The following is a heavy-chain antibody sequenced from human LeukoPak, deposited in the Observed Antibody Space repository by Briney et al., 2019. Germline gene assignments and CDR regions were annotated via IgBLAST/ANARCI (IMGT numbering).Heavy chain of an antibody. Sequence: SQTLSLTCAISGDSVSSISVAWNWIRQSPSRGLEWLGRTCYRSKWYYEYAISVKSRINISPDTSKNQFSLQLTSVTPEDTAVYYCSLARSEYHYGMDVWGQGTTVTVSS. CDR2: TCYRSKWYY. V-gene: IGHV6-1*01. J-gene: IGHJ6*02. CDR1: GDSVSSISVA. CDR3: SLARSEYHYGMDV.